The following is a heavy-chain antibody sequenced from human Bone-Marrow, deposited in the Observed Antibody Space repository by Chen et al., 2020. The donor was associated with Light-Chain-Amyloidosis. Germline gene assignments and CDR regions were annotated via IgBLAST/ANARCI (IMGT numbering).Heavy chain of an antibody. D-gene: IGHD3-10*01. J-gene: IGHJ6*02. Sequence: EVQLLESGGGLVQPGGSLRLSCAASGFTFSSYPMSWVRQAPGKGLEWISGISGSGSSTYYADSVKGRFTISRDNSKNTLYLQMNSLRAEDTAIYYCSREVTTNYGMDVWGQGTAVTVSS. CDR2: ISGSGSST. V-gene: IGHV3-23*01. CDR3: SREVTTNYGMDV. CDR1: GFTFSSYP.